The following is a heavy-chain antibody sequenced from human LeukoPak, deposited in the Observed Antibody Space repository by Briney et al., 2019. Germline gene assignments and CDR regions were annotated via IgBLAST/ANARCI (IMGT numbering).Heavy chain of an antibody. CDR2: IYYSGTT. V-gene: IGHV4-30-4*01. J-gene: IGHJ4*02. D-gene: IGHD2-8*01. Sequence: PSETLSLTCTVSGGSISSGNYYWSWIRQPPGKGLEWIGYIYYSGTTFYNPSLKSRVTISVDTSKNQFSLKLSSVTAADTAVYYCAGDKTNMFFEKWAKETLVTVSP. CDR3: AGDKTNMFFEK. CDR1: GGSISSGNYY.